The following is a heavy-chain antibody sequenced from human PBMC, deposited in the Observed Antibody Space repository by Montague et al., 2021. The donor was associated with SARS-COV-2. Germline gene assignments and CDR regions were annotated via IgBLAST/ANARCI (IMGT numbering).Heavy chain of an antibody. CDR1: GFSLNTSGEG. V-gene: IGHV2-5*02. CDR3: ARYGDYGSWFDP. Sequence: PALVKPTQTLTLTCTFSGFSLNTSGEGVGWVRQPPGKALEWLALIYWDDDKRYSPSLKSRSIISKDTTKNEVVLTVANMDPVDTATYYCARYGDYGSWFDPWGQGTLVTVSS. J-gene: IGHJ5*02. D-gene: IGHD4-17*01. CDR2: IYWDDDK.